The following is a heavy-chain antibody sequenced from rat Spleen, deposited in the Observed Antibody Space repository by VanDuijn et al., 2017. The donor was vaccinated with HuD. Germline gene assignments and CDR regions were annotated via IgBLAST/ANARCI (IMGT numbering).Heavy chain of an antibody. Sequence: EVQLVESGGGLVQPGRSLKLSCAASGFTFSNFDMAWVRQAPTKGLEWVASISPSGVTYYRDSVKGRFTVSRENAKSTLYFRMDSLRSEDTATYYCVRQDTSGYSNWFAYWGQGTLVTVSS. CDR3: VRQDTSGYSNWFAY. V-gene: IGHV5-25*01. CDR1: GFTFSNFD. D-gene: IGHD4-3*01. J-gene: IGHJ3*01. CDR2: ISPSGVT.